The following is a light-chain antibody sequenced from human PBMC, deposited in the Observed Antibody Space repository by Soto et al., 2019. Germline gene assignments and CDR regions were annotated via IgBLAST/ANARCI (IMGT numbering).Light chain of an antibody. CDR3: GSITRSSTSV. CDR1: SSDVGGFEY. Sequence: QSALSQPASMSGSPGQSITISCTGTSSDVGGFEYVSWYQHQPGKAPKLIIYDVTKRPSGVSNRFSGSKSGNTASLTISGIQAEDEGDYYCGSITRSSTSVFGTGTKATVL. V-gene: IGLV2-14*01. J-gene: IGLJ1*01. CDR2: DVT.